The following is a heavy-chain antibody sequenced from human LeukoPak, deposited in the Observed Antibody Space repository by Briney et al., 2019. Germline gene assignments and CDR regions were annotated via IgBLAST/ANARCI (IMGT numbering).Heavy chain of an antibody. Sequence: PGGSLRLSCAASGFTFSSYSMNWVRQAPGKGLEWVSSISSSSSYIYYADSVKGRFTISRDNAKNSLYLQMNSLRAEDTAVYYCARYCSSTSCSLCYYYMDVWGKGTTVTVSS. D-gene: IGHD2-2*01. CDR2: ISSSSSYI. CDR3: ARYCSSTSCSLCYYYMDV. J-gene: IGHJ6*03. V-gene: IGHV3-21*01. CDR1: GFTFSSYS.